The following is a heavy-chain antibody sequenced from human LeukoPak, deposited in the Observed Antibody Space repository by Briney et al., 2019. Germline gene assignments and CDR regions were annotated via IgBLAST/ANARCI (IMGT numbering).Heavy chain of an antibody. J-gene: IGHJ4*02. CDR3: AKANHYYYDSSGYFYYFDY. CDR2: ISGSGGSI. Sequence: AGGSLRLSCAASGFTFSSYAMSWVRQASGKGLEWVSAISGSGGSIYYADSVKGRFTISRDNSKNTLYLQMNSLRAEDTAVYYCAKANHYYYDSSGYFYYFDYWGQGTLVTVSS. V-gene: IGHV3-23*01. CDR1: GFTFSSYA. D-gene: IGHD3-22*01.